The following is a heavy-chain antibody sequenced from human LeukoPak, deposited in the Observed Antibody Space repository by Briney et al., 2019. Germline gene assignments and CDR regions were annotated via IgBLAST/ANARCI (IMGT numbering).Heavy chain of an antibody. D-gene: IGHD6-19*01. V-gene: IGHV1-69*13. CDR3: ARDSGYSSGWLYYYYGMDV. Sequence: SVKVSCKASGGTFSSYAISWVRQAPGQGLEWMGGIIPIFGTANYAQKFQGRVTITADESTSTAYMELSSLRSEDTAVYYCARDSGYSSGWLYYYYGMDVWGQGTTVTVSS. CDR1: GGTFSSYA. J-gene: IGHJ6*02. CDR2: IIPIFGTA.